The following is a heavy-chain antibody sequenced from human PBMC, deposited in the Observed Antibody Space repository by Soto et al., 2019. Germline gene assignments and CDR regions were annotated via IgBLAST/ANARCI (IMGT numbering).Heavy chain of an antibody. D-gene: IGHD3-3*01. J-gene: IGHJ6*02. V-gene: IGHV4-59*01. CDR2: IYYSGST. Sequence: SETLSLTCTVSGGSISSYYRSWIRQPRGKGLEWIGYIYYSGSTNYNPSLKSRVTISVDTSKNQFSLKLSSVTAADTAVYYCARVPYDFWSGYPPYGMDVWGQGTTVTVSS. CDR3: ARVPYDFWSGYPPYGMDV. CDR1: GGSISSYY.